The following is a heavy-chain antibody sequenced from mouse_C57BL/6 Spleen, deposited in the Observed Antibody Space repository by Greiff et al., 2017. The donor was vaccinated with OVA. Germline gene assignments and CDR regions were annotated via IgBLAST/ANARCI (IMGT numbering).Heavy chain of an antibody. J-gene: IGHJ3*01. D-gene: IGHD1-1*01. V-gene: IGHV5-17*01. CDR1: GFTFSDYG. CDR3: ARDYGSLFAY. Sequence: EVKLMESGGGLVKPGGSLKLSCAASGFTFSDYGMHWVRQAPEKGLEWVAYISSGSSTIYYADTVKGRFTISRDNAKNTLFLQMTSLRSEDTAMYYCARDYGSLFAYWGQGTLVTVSA. CDR2: ISSGSSTI.